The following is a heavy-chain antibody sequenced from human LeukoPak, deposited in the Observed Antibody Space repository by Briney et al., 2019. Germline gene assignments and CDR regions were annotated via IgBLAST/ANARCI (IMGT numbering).Heavy chain of an antibody. Sequence: ASVKVSCKASGYTFTGYYMHWVRQAPGQGLEWMGRINPNSGGTNYAQKFQGRVTMTRDTSISTAYMELSRLRSDDTAVYYCARGLVICYDISDQGAWGQGTLVTVSS. D-gene: IGHD3-22*01. V-gene: IGHV1-2*06. J-gene: IGHJ1*01. CDR1: GYTFTGYY. CDR3: ARGLVICYDISDQGA. CDR2: INPNSGGT.